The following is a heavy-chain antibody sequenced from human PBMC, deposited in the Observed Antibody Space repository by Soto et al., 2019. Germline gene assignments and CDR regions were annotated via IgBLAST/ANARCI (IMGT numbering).Heavy chain of an antibody. CDR2: ISGSGGST. V-gene: IGHV3-23*01. D-gene: IGHD3-10*01. J-gene: IGHJ4*02. Sequence: GGSLRLSCAASGFTFSSYAPTWVRQAPGKGLEWISGISGSGGSTYYADFVKGRFTISRDNSMHTLYLQMDSLSAEDTAIYYCAKHHGGVLSHFHSWGQGTPVTVSS. CDR3: AKHHGGVLSHFHS. CDR1: GFTFSSYA.